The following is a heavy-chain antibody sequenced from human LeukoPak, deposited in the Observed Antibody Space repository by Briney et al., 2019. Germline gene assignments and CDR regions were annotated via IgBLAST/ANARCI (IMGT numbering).Heavy chain of an antibody. D-gene: IGHD3-22*01. CDR3: ARDRGYFYDTSASWTFDY. CDR1: GFTFSRYS. V-gene: IGHV3-21*01. Sequence: GGSLRLSCAASGFTFSRYSMNWVRQAPGKGLEWVSSISISSSYIYYADSVKGRFTMSRDNAKNSLYLQMNSLRAEDTAVYYCARDRGYFYDTSASWTFDYWGQGTLVTVSS. J-gene: IGHJ4*02. CDR2: ISISSSYI.